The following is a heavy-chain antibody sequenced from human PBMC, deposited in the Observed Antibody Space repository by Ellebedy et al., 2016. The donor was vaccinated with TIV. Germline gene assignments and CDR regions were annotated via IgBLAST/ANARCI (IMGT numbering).Heavy chain of an antibody. CDR1: GFTVNSNY. CDR2: ISTGGST. CDR3: AGENFIDVNLEVWGVFDI. J-gene: IGHJ3*02. D-gene: IGHD1-1*01. Sequence: GGSLRLSCAVSGFTVNSNYMSWVRQAPGKALEWVSIISTGGSTFSADSVRGRFTISRDTSKNTLYLQLNGLRAEDTAVYFCAGENFIDVNLEVWGVFDIWGQGTMVSVSS. V-gene: IGHV3-66*01.